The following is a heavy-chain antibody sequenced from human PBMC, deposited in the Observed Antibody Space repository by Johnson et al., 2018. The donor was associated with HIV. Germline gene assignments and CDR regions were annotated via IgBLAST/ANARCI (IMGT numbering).Heavy chain of an antibody. D-gene: IGHD4-11*01. CDR3: AREDYHRALDI. V-gene: IGHV3-20*04. J-gene: IGHJ3*02. CDR2: INWNGGRT. CDR1: GFTFDDYG. Sequence: VQLVESGGGVVRPGGSLRLSCAASGFTFDDYGIHWVRQAPGKGLAWVSDINWNGGRTHYGDSVKGRFTVSRDNAKNSLYLQMNSLTAEDTALYYCAREDYHRALDIWGQGTMVTVCS.